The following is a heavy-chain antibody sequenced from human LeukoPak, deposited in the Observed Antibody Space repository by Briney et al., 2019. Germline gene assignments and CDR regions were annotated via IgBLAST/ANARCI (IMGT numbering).Heavy chain of an antibody. Sequence: SGTLSLTCAVYGGSFSGYYWSWIRQPPGKGLEWIGEINHSGSTNYNPSLKSRVTISVDTSKNQFSLKLSSVTAADTAVYYCARGRGLRFLEWLFINWFDPWGQGTLVTVSS. CDR1: GGSFSGYY. CDR3: ARGRGLRFLEWLFINWFDP. CDR2: INHSGST. D-gene: IGHD3-3*01. V-gene: IGHV4-34*01. J-gene: IGHJ5*02.